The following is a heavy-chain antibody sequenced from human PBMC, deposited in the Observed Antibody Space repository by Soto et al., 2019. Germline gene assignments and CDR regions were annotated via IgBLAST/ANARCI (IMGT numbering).Heavy chain of an antibody. CDR2: ISGSGGST. CDR3: AKASLGLYYYYGMDV. CDR1: GFTFSSYA. V-gene: IGHV3-23*01. J-gene: IGHJ6*02. Sequence: GGSLRLSCAASGFTFSSYAMSWVRQAPGKGLEWVSAISGSGGSTYYADSVKGRFTISRDNSKNTLYLQMNSLRAEDTAVYYCAKASLGLYYYYGMDVWGQGTTVTVSS.